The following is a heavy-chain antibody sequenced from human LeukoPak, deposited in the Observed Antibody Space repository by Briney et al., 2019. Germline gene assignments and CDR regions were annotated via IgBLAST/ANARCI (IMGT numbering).Heavy chain of an antibody. Sequence: ASVKVSCKASGYTFTSYGISWVRQAPGQGLEWMGWISAYNGNTNYAQKLQGRVTMTTDTSTSTAYMELRSLRSDDTAVYYCARAGGEGGYSLRSDYWGQGTLVTVSS. V-gene: IGHV1-18*01. CDR2: ISAYNGNT. CDR3: ARAGGEGGYSLRSDY. CDR1: GYTFTSYG. J-gene: IGHJ4*02. D-gene: IGHD2-15*01.